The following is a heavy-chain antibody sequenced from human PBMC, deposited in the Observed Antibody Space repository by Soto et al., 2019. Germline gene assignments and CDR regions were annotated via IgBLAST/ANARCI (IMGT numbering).Heavy chain of an antibody. Sequence: ASVKVSCKASGYTFTIYGSSWVRQAPGQGLEWMGWISAYNGNTNYAQKLQGRVTMTTDTSTSTAYMELRSLRSDDTAVYYCASRISSGYFDDDAFDIWGQGTMVTVSS. CDR2: ISAYNGNT. J-gene: IGHJ3*02. V-gene: IGHV1-18*01. D-gene: IGHD3-22*01. CDR1: GYTFTIYG. CDR3: ASRISSGYFDDDAFDI.